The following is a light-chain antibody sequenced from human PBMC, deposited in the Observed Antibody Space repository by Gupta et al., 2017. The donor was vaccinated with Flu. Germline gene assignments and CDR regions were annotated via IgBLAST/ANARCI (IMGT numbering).Light chain of an antibody. V-gene: IGLV2-14*03. Sequence: QSALTQPASVSGSPGQSIAISCTGSSSDIGAYDYVSWYQQHPGKAPKLIIYDVNNRPSGVSTRFSGSKSGYTASLTISGLQAEDEAQYYCGAYGAVGVVGGGTKVTVL. CDR3: GAYGAVGV. J-gene: IGLJ3*02. CDR1: SSDIGAYDY. CDR2: DVN.